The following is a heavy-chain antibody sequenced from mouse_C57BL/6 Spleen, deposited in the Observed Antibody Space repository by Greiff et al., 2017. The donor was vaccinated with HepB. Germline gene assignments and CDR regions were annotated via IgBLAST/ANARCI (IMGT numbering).Heavy chain of an antibody. CDR2: IRSKSNNYAT. J-gene: IGHJ4*01. Sequence: GGGLVQPKGSLKLSCAASGFSFNTYAMNWVRQAPGKGLEWVARIRSKSNNYATYYADSVKDRFTISRDDSESMLYLQRNNLKTEDTAMYYCVRQAGAMDYWGQGTSVTVSS. CDR1: GFSFNTYA. CDR3: VRQAGAMDY. V-gene: IGHV10-1*01.